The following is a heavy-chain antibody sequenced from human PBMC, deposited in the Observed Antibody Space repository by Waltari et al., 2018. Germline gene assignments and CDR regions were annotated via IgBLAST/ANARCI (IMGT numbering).Heavy chain of an antibody. V-gene: IGHV1-69*04. CDR2: IIPILGIA. J-gene: IGHJ4*02. D-gene: IGHD3-10*01. Sequence: QVQLVQSGAEVKKPGSSVKVSCKASGGPFRSYAISWVRQAPEQGLEWMGRIIPILGIANYAQKFQGRVTITADESTSTAYMELSSLRSEDTAVYYCATPPPYYYGSGSYYPYWGQGTLVTVSS. CDR3: ATPPPYYYGSGSYYPY. CDR1: GGPFRSYA.